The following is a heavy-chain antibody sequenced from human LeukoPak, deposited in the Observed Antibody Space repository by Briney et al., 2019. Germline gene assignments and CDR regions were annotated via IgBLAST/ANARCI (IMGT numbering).Heavy chain of an antibody. D-gene: IGHD2-21*01. CDR3: ARDRAPGYSGYYFDY. CDR2: INPNSGGT. Sequence: ASVKVSCKASGYTFTGYYMHWVRQAPGQGLEWMGWINPNSGGTNYAQKFQGRVTMTRDTSISTAYMELSRLRSDDTAVYYCARDRAPGYSGYYFDYRGQGTLVTVSS. CDR1: GYTFTGYY. J-gene: IGHJ4*02. V-gene: IGHV1-2*02.